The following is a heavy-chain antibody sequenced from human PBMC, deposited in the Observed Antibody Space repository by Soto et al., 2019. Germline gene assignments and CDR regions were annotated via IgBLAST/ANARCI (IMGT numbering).Heavy chain of an antibody. CDR2: ISSSSSTI. V-gene: IGHV3-48*02. CDR1: GFTFSSYS. CDR3: ARESAALNWFDP. J-gene: IGHJ5*02. Sequence: EVQLVESGGGLVQPGGSLRLSCAASGFTFSSYSMNWVRQAPGKGLEWVSYISSSSSTIYYADSVKGRFTISRNNAKNSLYLQMNSLRDEDTAVYYCARESAALNWFDPWGQGTLVTVSS. D-gene: IGHD2-2*01.